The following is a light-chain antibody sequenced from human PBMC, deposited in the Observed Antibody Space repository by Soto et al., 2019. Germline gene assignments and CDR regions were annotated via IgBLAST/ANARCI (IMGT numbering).Light chain of an antibody. CDR3: QQHGTSPIT. V-gene: IGKV3-20*01. J-gene: IGKJ5*01. CDR2: GAS. Sequence: IVLTHSPDTLSFSPWYRSTLSFRSSQTVTRNYLAWHQQKPGQTPRLLVYGASSRATGIPDRFSGSGSGTDFTLTISRLEPEDFAVYYCQQHGTSPITFGQGTRLEIK. CDR1: QTVTRNY.